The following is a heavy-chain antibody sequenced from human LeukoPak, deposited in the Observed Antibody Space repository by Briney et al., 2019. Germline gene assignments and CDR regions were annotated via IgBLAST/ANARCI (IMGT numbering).Heavy chain of an antibody. CDR3: ARDRAAAAGQAFDI. CDR2: ISAYNGNT. V-gene: IGHV1-18*01. Sequence: ASVKVSCKASGGTFTSYGISWVRQAPGQGLEWMGWISAYNGNTNYAQKLQGRVTMTTDTSTSTAYMELRSLRSDDTAVYYCARDRAAAAGQAFDIWGQGTMVTVSS. J-gene: IGHJ3*02. CDR1: GGTFTSYG. D-gene: IGHD6-13*01.